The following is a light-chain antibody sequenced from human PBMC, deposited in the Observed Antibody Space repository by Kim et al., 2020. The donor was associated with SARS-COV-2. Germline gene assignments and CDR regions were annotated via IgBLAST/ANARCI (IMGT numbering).Light chain of an antibody. CDR1: QSVSSN. J-gene: IGKJ2*01. Sequence: SVFPGERPTLSCRASQSVSSNLAWYQQKPGQAPRLLIHGASTRATGIPARFSGSGSGTEFTLTISSLQSEDFAVYYCQQYNNWPYTFGQGTKLEI. CDR2: GAS. CDR3: QQYNNWPYT. V-gene: IGKV3-15*01.